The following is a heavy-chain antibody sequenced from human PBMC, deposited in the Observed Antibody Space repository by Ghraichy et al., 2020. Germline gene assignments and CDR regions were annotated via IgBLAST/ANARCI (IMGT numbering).Heavy chain of an antibody. V-gene: IGHV4-59*01. Sequence: SETLSLTCTVSGGSISSYYWSWIRQPPGKGLEWIGYIYYSGSTNYNPSLKSRVTISVDTSKNQFSLKLSSVTAADTAVYYCARGRGYSSSPWGQGTLVTVSS. CDR3: ARGRGYSSSP. CDR1: GGSISSYY. D-gene: IGHD6-6*01. J-gene: IGHJ4*02. CDR2: IYYSGST.